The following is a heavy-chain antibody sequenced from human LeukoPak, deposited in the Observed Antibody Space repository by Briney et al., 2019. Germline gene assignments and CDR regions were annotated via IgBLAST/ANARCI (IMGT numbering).Heavy chain of an antibody. D-gene: IGHD3-22*01. Sequence: SCKASGYTFTSYAMHWVRQAPGKGLEWVAVISYDGSNKYYADSVKGRFTISRDNSKNTLYLQMNSLRAEDTAVYYCATSGSVVTVDYWGQGTLVTVSS. J-gene: IGHJ4*02. CDR2: ISYDGSNK. CDR3: ATSGSVVTVDY. V-gene: IGHV3-30-3*01. CDR1: GYTFTSYA.